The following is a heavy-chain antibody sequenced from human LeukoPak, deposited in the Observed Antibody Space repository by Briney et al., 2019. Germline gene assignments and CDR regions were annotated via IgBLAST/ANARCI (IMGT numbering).Heavy chain of an antibody. Sequence: GGSLRLSCAASGFTFSSYWMSWVRQAPGKGLEWVAFIRYDGSNKYYADSVKGRFTISRDNSKNTLYLQMNSLRAEDTAVYYCAKDLGDYALGDWFDPWGQGTLVTVSS. D-gene: IGHD4-17*01. V-gene: IGHV3-30*02. J-gene: IGHJ5*02. CDR2: IRYDGSNK. CDR3: AKDLGDYALGDWFDP. CDR1: GFTFSSYW.